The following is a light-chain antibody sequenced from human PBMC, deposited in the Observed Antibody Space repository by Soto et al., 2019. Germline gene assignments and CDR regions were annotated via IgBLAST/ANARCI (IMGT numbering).Light chain of an antibody. CDR3: SSSTSSSNYV. CDR2: EVS. V-gene: IGLV2-14*01. Sequence: QSVLTQPASVSGSPGQSITISCTGTSSDVGVYNYVSWYQQHPGKAPKLLLYEVSNRPSGVSNRFSGSKSGNTASLTISGLQTEDEANYYCSSSTSSSNYVFGTGTKVTVL. J-gene: IGLJ1*01. CDR1: SSDVGVYNY.